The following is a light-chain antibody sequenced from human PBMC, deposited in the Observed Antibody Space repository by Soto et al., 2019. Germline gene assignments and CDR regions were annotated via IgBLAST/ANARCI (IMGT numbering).Light chain of an antibody. CDR1: QSVSGW. CDR2: KSS. Sequence: DIQMTQSPSTLSAYVGHRVTITCRASQSVSGWLAWYQQKPGKAPTVLIYKSSSLQSGVPSRFSGSGSGTEFTLTISSLQPDDFANYYGLQYESYPWTFGQGTKVEIK. V-gene: IGKV1-5*03. CDR3: LQYESYPWT. J-gene: IGKJ1*01.